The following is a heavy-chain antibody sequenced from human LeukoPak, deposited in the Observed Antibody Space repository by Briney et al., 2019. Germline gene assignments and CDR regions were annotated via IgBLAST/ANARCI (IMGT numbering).Heavy chain of an antibody. Sequence: SVKVSCKASGGTYSSYAISLVRQAAGQGLEWMGRIIPILGIANYAQKFQGRVTITADKSTSTAYMELSSLRSEDTAVYYCASRYSNYDYWGQGTLVTVSS. CDR1: GGTYSSYA. D-gene: IGHD4-11*01. V-gene: IGHV1-69*04. J-gene: IGHJ4*02. CDR3: ASRYSNYDY. CDR2: IIPILGIA.